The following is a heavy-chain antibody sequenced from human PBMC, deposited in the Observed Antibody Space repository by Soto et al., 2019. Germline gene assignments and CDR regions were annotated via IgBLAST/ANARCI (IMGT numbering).Heavy chain of an antibody. Sequence: GGSLRLSCAASGFTFSDYYMSWIRQAPGKGLEWVSYISSSGSTIYYADSVKGRFTISRDNAKNSLYLQMNSLRAEDTAVYYCARLGYCISTSCHPLYYGMDVWGQGTTVTVSS. CDR3: ARLGYCISTSCHPLYYGMDV. J-gene: IGHJ6*02. CDR2: ISSSGSTI. CDR1: GFTFSDYY. V-gene: IGHV3-11*01. D-gene: IGHD2-2*01.